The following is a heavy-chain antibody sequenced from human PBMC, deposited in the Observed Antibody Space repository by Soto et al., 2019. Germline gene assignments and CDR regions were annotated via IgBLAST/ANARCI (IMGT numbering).Heavy chain of an antibody. V-gene: IGHV1-46*03. CDR1: GYTITSYY. Sequence: ASVKLSCKTSGYTITSYYMHWVRQATRQGLEWMGIINPSGGSTSYAQKFQGRVTMTRDTSTSTVYMELSSLRSEDTAVYYCARALQILYSGRSPAGYWGQGTLVTVSS. CDR3: ARALQILYSGRSPAGY. D-gene: IGHD1-26*01. CDR2: INPSGGST. J-gene: IGHJ4*02.